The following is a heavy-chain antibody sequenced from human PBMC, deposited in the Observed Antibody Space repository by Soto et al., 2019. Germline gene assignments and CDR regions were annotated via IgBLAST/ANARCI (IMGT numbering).Heavy chain of an antibody. Sequence: SLRLPCVASGLTFMSYHMTWVRQTPEKWLEWVSTAIGSGVDTYYADSVKCRFTISRDNPRNTLHLQMNNLRADDTAVYFCVRRVLGDIGASNVSGKQKMVTASS. J-gene: IGHJ3*01. CDR3: VRRVLGDIGASNV. CDR1: GLTFMSYH. D-gene: IGHD5-12*01. CDR2: AIGSGVDT. V-gene: IGHV3-23*01.